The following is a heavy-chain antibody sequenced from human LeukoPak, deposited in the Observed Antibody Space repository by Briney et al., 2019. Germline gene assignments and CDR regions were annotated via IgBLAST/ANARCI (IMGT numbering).Heavy chain of an antibody. CDR1: GDSISSGSYY. CDR3: ARRRHYYYGSGSYYNYNWFDP. Sequence: NTSETLSLTCSVSGDSISSGSYYWGWIRQPPGKGLEWIGEINHSGSTNYNPSLKSRVTISVDTSKNQFSLKLSSVTAADTAVYYCARRRHYYYGSGSYYNYNWFDPWGQGTLVTVSS. V-gene: IGHV4-39*07. CDR2: INHSGST. J-gene: IGHJ5*02. D-gene: IGHD3-10*01.